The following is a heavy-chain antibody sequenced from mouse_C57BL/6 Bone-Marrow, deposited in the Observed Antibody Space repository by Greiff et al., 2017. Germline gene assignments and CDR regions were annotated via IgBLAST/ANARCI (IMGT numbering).Heavy chain of an antibody. D-gene: IGHD1-1*01. J-gene: IGHJ3*01. Sequence: QVQLQQSGAELVRPGASVTLSCKASGYTFTDYEMHWVKQTPVHGLEWIGAIDPETGGTAYNQKFKGKAILTADKSSSTAYMELRSLTSEDSAVYYCTRKGDTKGFAYWGQGTLVTVSA. CDR3: TRKGDTKGFAY. CDR1: GYTFTDYE. V-gene: IGHV1-15*01. CDR2: IDPETGGT.